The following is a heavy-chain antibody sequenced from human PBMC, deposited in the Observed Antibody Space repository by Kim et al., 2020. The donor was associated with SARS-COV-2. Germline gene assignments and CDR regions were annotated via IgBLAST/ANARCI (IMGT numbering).Heavy chain of an antibody. CDR2: ISASGGST. CDR1: GFTFSSYA. V-gene: IGHV3-23*01. CDR3: AKGALPYSAYGLDV. J-gene: IGHJ6*02. D-gene: IGHD2-21*01. Sequence: GGSLRLSCAASGFTFSSYAMSWVRQAPGKGLEWVSAISASGGSTYYADSVMGRFTISRDNSKNTLYLQMNSLRAEDTAVFYCAKGALPYSAYGLDVWGQGTTVTVSS.